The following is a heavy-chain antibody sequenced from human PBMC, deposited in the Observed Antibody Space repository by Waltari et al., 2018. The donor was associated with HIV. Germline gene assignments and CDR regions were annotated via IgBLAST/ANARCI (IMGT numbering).Heavy chain of an antibody. CDR2: IYTSGST. V-gene: IGHV4-61*02. D-gene: IGHD5-18*01. J-gene: IGHJ3*02. CDR1: GGSISSGSYY. CDR3: ARRGIQLWFYAFDI. Sequence: QVQLQESGPGLVKPSQTLSPPCTVSGGSISSGSYYWSWIRQPAGKGLEWIGRIYTSGSTNYNPSLKSRVTISVDTSKNQFSLKLSSVTAADTAVYYCARRGIQLWFYAFDIWGQGTMVTVSS.